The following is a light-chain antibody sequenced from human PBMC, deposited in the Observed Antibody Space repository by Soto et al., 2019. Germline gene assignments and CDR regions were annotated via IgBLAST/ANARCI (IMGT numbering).Light chain of an antibody. CDR2: GAS. V-gene: IGKV3-15*01. CDR1: QSVSSN. CDR3: QQYNNWPLYT. Sequence: EIVMTQSPDTLSVSPGVRATLSCRASQSVSSNLAWYQQKPGQAPRLLIYGASTRATGIPAKFSGSGSGTEFTLTISSLQSEDFAVYYCQQYNNWPLYTFGQGTKLEIK. J-gene: IGKJ2*01.